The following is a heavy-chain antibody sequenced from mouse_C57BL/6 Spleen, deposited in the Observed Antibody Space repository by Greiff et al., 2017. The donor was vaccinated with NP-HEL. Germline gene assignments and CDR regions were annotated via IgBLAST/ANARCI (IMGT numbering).Heavy chain of an antibody. Sequence: EVQLQQSGPGLVKPSQSLSLTCSVTGYSITSGYYWNWIRQFPGNKLEWMGYISYDGSNNYNPSLKNRISITRDTSKNQFFLKLNSVTTEDTATYYCASFYYGNLQFAYWGQGTLVTVSA. V-gene: IGHV3-6*01. J-gene: IGHJ3*01. D-gene: IGHD2-1*01. CDR2: ISYDGSN. CDR3: ASFYYGNLQFAY. CDR1: GYSITSGYY.